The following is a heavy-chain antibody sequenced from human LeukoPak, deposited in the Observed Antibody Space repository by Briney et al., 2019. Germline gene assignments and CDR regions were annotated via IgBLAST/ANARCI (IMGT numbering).Heavy chain of an antibody. CDR1: GGTFSSYA. D-gene: IGHD5-24*01. CDR3: AGRWLQFSPFDY. V-gene: IGHV1-69*04. CDR2: IIPILGIA. Sequence: GASVKVSCKASGGTFSSYAISWVRQAPGQGLEWMGRIIPILGIANYAQKFQGRVTITADKSTSTAYMELSSLRSEDTAVYYCAGRWLQFSPFDYWGQGTLVTVSS. J-gene: IGHJ4*02.